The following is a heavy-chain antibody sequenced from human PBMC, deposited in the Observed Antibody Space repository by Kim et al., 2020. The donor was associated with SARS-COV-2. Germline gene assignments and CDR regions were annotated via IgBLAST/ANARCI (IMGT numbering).Heavy chain of an antibody. Sequence: GGSLRLSCAASGFTFITFAMTWVRQAPGKGLEWVSKIRSNGGATFYADSVKGRFTISRDNSKNTLYLQMNSLRVEDTAVYYCAKAMVQGKNCFDPWGQGSLVTVS. D-gene: IGHD3-10*01. J-gene: IGHJ5*02. CDR2: IRSNGGAT. CDR1: GFTFITFA. CDR3: AKAMVQGKNCFDP. V-gene: IGHV3-23*01.